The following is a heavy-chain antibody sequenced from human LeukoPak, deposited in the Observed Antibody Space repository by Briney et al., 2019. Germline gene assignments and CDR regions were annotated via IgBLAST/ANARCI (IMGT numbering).Heavy chain of an antibody. Sequence: PGGSLRLSCAASGFTFSSYAMSWVRQAPGKGLEWVSAISGSGGSTYYADSAKGRFTISRDNSKNTLYLQMNSLRAEDTAVYYCAKISQQWLVARYYFDYWGQGTLVTVSS. CDR1: GFTFSSYA. J-gene: IGHJ4*02. V-gene: IGHV3-23*01. D-gene: IGHD6-19*01. CDR3: AKISQQWLVARYYFDY. CDR2: ISGSGGST.